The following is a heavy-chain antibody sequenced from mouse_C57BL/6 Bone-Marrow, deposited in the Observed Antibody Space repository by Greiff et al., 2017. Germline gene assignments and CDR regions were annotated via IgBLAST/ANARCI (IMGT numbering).Heavy chain of an antibody. CDR2: IYPGSGST. D-gene: IGHD1-1*01. V-gene: IGHV1-55*01. CDR1: GYTFTSYW. Sequence: QVQLQQPGAELVKPGASVKMSCKASGYTFTSYWITWVKQRPGQGLEWIGDIYPGSGSTNYNEKFKSKATLTVDTSSSTAYMQLSSLTSEDSAVYYCARGSSYRGFFDYWGQGTTLTVSS. J-gene: IGHJ2*01. CDR3: ARGSSYRGFFDY.